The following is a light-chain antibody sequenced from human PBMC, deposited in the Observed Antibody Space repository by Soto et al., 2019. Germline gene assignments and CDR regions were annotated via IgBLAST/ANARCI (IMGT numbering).Light chain of an antibody. CDR1: QSVSSN. Sequence: EIVMTQSPSTLSVSPGDRATLTCRASQSVSSNLAWYQQKPGKAPRLLIYGASTRATGIPARFSGSGSGTEFTLISSRLQSEDFAFYYCQQYNNCTRTFGQGTKVEIK. CDR3: QQYNNCTRT. CDR2: GAS. V-gene: IGKV3-15*01. J-gene: IGKJ1*01.